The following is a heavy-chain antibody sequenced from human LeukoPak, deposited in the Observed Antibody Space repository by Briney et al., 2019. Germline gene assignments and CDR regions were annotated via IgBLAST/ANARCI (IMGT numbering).Heavy chain of an antibody. V-gene: IGHV3-30-3*01. Sequence: GGSLRLTCAASGFTFSDYVMHWVRQAPGKGLEWMAFISYDGSNKYYADSVKGRFTISRDNSKNTLYLQMNSLRAEDTAVYYCARTPRCTNGVCYSPFDYWGQGTLVTVSS. CDR2: ISYDGSNK. CDR3: ARTPRCTNGVCYSPFDY. CDR1: GFTFSDYV. D-gene: IGHD2-8*01. J-gene: IGHJ4*02.